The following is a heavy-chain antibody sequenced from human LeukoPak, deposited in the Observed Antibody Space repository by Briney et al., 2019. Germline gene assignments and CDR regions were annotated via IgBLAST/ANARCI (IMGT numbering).Heavy chain of an antibody. V-gene: IGHV1-18*04. CDR1: GYTFTGYY. CDR2: ISAYNGNT. CDR3: ARDTVVDTADTFDY. D-gene: IGHD5-18*01. Sequence: ASVKVSCKASGYTFTGYYMHWVRQAPGQGLEWMGWISAYNGNTNYAQKLQGRVTMTTDTSTSTAYMELRSLRSDDTAVYYCARDTVVDTADTFDYWGQGTLVTVSS. J-gene: IGHJ4*02.